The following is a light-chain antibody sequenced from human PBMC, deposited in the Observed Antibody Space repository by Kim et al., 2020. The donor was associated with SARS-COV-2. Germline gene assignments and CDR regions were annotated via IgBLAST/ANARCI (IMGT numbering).Light chain of an antibody. CDR3: MQGTHWPFT. CDR1: QSLLYSDGNIY. Sequence: PASISFWSSQSLLYSDGNIYLNWFHQRPGQSPRRLIYKVSNRDSGVPDRFSGSGSGTNFTLQISRVEAEDGGVYYCMQGTHWPFTFGPGTKVDIK. CDR2: KVS. J-gene: IGKJ3*01. V-gene: IGKV2-30*01.